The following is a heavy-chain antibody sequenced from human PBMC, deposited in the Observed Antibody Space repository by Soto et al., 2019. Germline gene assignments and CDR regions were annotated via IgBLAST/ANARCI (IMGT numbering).Heavy chain of an antibody. CDR3: ARDGPYYYASRMDV. V-gene: IGHV3-53*04. Sequence: EVQLVESGGGLVQPGGSLRLSCVASEIPVSSNYMTWVRQAPGKGLEWVSVLHSGGDTYYANSVKGRFTISRHDSTNTLFLQMNSLTAEDTAVYYCARDGPYYYASRMDVWGQGTTVTVSS. CDR1: EIPVSSNY. CDR2: LHSGGDT. J-gene: IGHJ6*02. D-gene: IGHD3-10*01.